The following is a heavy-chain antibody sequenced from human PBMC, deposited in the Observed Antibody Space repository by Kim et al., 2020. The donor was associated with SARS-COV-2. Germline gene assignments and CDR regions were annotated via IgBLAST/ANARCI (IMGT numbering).Heavy chain of an antibody. D-gene: IGHD5-12*01. CDR1: GFTFDDYA. V-gene: IGHV3-9*01. CDR2: ISWNSGSI. J-gene: IGHJ4*02. Sequence: GGSLRLSCAASGFTFDDYAMHWVRQAPGKGLEWVSGISWNSGSIGYADSVKGRFTISRDNAKNSLYLQMNSLRAEDTALYYCAKGRRVVATALDNWGQGTLVTVSS. CDR3: AKGRRVVATALDN.